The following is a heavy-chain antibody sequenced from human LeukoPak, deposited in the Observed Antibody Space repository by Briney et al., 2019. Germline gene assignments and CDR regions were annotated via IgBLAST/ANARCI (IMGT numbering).Heavy chain of an antibody. CDR1: GFTFSDAC. V-gene: IGHV3-15*01. Sequence: GGSLRLSCAASGFTFSDACMSWVRQVPGKGLELVARIIAGGKTHYAAPVKGRFTVSRDDSMNLLSLQMDSLKTGDTAVYYCAADVPSPLAQIDYWGQGTPVTVSS. J-gene: IGHJ4*02. CDR2: IIAGGKT. CDR3: AADVPSPLAQIDY. D-gene: IGHD1-14*01.